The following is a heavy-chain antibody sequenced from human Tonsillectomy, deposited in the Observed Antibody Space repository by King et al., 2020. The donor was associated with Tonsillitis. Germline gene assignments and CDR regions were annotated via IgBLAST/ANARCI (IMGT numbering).Heavy chain of an antibody. Sequence: QLVQSGGGLVKPGGSLRLSCATSGFTFSDYDMNWVRQAPGKGLEWVSSISNSGKYIYYVDSVKGRFTISRDSAKNSLYLQMSSLSAEDTAVYYCAKDKGAGYFDNSRGAFDTWGRGTMVTVSS. CDR2: ISNSGKYI. V-gene: IGHV3-21*06. CDR1: GFTFSDYD. D-gene: IGHD3-22*01. J-gene: IGHJ3*02. CDR3: AKDKGAGYFDNSRGAFDT.